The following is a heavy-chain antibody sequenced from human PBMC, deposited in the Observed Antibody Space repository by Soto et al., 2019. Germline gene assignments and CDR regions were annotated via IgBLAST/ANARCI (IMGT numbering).Heavy chain of an antibody. D-gene: IGHD3-10*01. J-gene: IGHJ6*02. Sequence: GGSLRLSCAASGFTFSSYGMHWVRQAPGKGLEWVAVISYDGSNKYYADSVKGRFTISRDNSKNTLYLQMNSLRAEDTAVYYYAKDLWFGESNNYYYYGMDVWGQGTTVTVSS. CDR1: GFTFSSYG. V-gene: IGHV3-30*18. CDR2: ISYDGSNK. CDR3: AKDLWFGESNNYYYYGMDV.